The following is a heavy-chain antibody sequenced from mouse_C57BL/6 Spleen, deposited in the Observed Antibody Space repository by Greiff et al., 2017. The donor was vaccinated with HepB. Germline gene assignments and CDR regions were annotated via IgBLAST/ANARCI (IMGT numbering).Heavy chain of an antibody. V-gene: IGHV2-2*01. J-gene: IGHJ4*01. CDR1: GFSLPSYG. D-gene: IGHD1-1*01. Sequence: QVQLQQSGPGLVQPSPSLSITCTAPGFSLPSYGVHWVRQSPGKGLEWLGVIWSGGSTDYNAAFISRLSISKDNSKSQVFFKMNSLQADDTAIYYCGKEPYGDSYDYATDRWGQGASATVSS. CDR2: IWSGGST. CDR3: GKEPYGDSYDYATDR.